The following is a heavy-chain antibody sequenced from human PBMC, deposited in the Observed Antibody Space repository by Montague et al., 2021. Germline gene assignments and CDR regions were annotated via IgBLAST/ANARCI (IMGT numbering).Heavy chain of an antibody. CDR2: MYYSGST. D-gene: IGHD3-16*01. Sequence: TLSLTCTVSGDSLSSVGYSWTWIRQPPGKGLEWIGYMYYSGSTYYNPSLKSRVTISGDTSKNHFSLRLTSVTAADTAVYYCARGCLAKGDFDYWGQGTLVTVSS. CDR3: ARGCLAKGDFDY. V-gene: IGHV4-31*03. CDR1: GDSLSSVGYS. J-gene: IGHJ4*02.